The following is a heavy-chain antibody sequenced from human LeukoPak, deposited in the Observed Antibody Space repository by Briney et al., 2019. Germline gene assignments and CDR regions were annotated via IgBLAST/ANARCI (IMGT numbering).Heavy chain of an antibody. CDR1: GFTFSSYW. CDR3: ASWAFDI. CDR2: IKQDGSEK. Sequence: GGSLRLSCADSGFTFSSYWMSWVRQAPGKGLEWVANIKQDGSEKYYVDSVKGRFTISRDNAKNSLYLQMNSLRAEDTAVYYCASWAFDIWGQGTMVTVSS. J-gene: IGHJ3*02. V-gene: IGHV3-7*03.